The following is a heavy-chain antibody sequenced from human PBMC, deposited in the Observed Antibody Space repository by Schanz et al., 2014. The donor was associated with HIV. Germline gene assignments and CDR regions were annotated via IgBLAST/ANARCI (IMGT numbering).Heavy chain of an antibody. Sequence: QVQLVESGGGVVQPGRSLRLSCAASGFNFSSYGIHWVRQAPAKGLEWVAVISYDGSIKEYADSVKGRFAISRDNSKNTVYLQMNSLRGEDSAVYYCAKVGRIYSTTWIDYWGQGTLVTVSS. D-gene: IGHD2-2*01. CDR3: AKVGRIYSTTWIDY. J-gene: IGHJ4*02. CDR2: ISYDGSIK. CDR1: GFNFSSYG. V-gene: IGHV3-30*18.